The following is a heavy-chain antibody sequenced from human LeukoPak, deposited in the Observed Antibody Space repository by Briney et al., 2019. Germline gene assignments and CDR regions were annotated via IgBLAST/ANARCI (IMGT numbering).Heavy chain of an antibody. J-gene: IGHJ5*02. CDR3: ARGLTTVSSYNWFDP. Sequence: PSETLSLTCAVYGGSFSGYYWSWIRQPPGKGLEWIGEINHSGSTNYNPSLKSRVTISVDTSKNQFPLKLSSVSAADTAVYYCARGLTTVSSYNWFDPWGQGTLVTVSS. CDR1: GGSFSGYY. V-gene: IGHV4-34*01. D-gene: IGHD4-11*01. CDR2: INHSGST.